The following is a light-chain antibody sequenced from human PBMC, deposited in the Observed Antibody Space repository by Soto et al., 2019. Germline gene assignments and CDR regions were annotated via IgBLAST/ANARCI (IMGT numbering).Light chain of an antibody. J-gene: IGKJ2*01. CDR1: QSISSW. CDR3: QQYGN. CDR2: DAS. Sequence: DIQMTQSPSTLSASVGDRVTITCRASQSISSWLAWYQQKPGKAPKLLIYDASSLESGVPSRFSGSGSGREFTLTISSLQPDDFATYYCQQYGNFGQGPKLEIK. V-gene: IGKV1-5*01.